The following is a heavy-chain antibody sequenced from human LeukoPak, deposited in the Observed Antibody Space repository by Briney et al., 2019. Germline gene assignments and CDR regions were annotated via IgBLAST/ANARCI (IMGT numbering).Heavy chain of an antibody. D-gene: IGHD6-6*01. J-gene: IGHJ1*01. Sequence: GRSLRLSCAASGFTFSSYAMSWVRQAPGKGLEWVSAISGSGGSTYYADSVKGRFTISRDNSKNTLYLQMNSLRAEDTAVYYCARGGAARLHFQNWGQGTLVTVSS. CDR2: ISGSGGST. V-gene: IGHV3-23*01. CDR3: ARGGAARLHFQN. CDR1: GFTFSSYA.